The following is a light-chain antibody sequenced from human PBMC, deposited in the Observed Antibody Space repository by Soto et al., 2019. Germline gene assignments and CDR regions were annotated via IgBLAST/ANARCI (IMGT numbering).Light chain of an antibody. CDR2: ENN. CDR1: NSNIGSNP. V-gene: IGLV1-44*01. J-gene: IGLJ3*02. CDR3: AAWDDSLNGWV. Sequence: QSVLTQAPSASGTPGQTVAISCSGSNSNIGSNPVNWYQQFPGTAPNFLMYENNKRPSGVPDRFYGSKSDTSASLAISGLLSEDESTYYCAAWDDSLNGWVFGGGTKVTVL.